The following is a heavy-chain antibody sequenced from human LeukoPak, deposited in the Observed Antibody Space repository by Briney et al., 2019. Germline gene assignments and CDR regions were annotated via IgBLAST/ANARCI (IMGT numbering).Heavy chain of an antibody. CDR1: SGSISTYY. CDR2: INYSGST. Sequence: PETLSLTCTVSSGSISTYYWSWIRQPPGKGLEWIGYINYSGSTDYNPSLKSRVTISVDTSKNQFSLKLTSVTAADTAVYYCARDGAVAGGGRWFDPWGQGTLV. V-gene: IGHV4-59*01. CDR3: ARDGAVAGGGRWFDP. D-gene: IGHD6-19*01. J-gene: IGHJ5*02.